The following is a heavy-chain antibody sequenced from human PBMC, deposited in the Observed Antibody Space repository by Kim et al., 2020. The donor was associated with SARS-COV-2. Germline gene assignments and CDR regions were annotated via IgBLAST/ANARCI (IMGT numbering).Heavy chain of an antibody. CDR2: IRNKANSYAK. Sequence: GGSLRLSCAASGFSFSDSAMHWVRQASGKGLEWVALIRNKANSYAKAYAASVQVRFTIARDKSNHAAYLQMKRLKTKDPAVCSCTRCPGTTLAFWDAYD. CDR1: GFSFSDSA. V-gene: IGHV3-73*01. CDR3: TRCPGTTLAFWDAYD. J-gene: IGHJ3*02. D-gene: IGHD1-1*01.